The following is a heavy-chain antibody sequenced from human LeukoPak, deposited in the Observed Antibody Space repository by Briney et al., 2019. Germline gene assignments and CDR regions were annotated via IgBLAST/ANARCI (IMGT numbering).Heavy chain of an antibody. J-gene: IGHJ6*03. CDR2: IYGGGDA. CDR3: ARVWYGSGSLYYYYYYMDV. V-gene: IGHV3-66*01. CDR1: GFTFSITY. Sequence: GSLRLSCTASGFTFSITYMAWVRQAPGKGLEWVSVIYGGGDAYYADSVKGRFTIARDNSKKTLYLQMNNLRAEDTAVYYCARVWYGSGSLYYYYYYMDVWGKGTTVTISS. D-gene: IGHD3-10*01.